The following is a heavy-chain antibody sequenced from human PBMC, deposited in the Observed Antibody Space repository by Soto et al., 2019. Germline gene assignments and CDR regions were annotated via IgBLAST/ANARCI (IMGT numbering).Heavy chain of an antibody. V-gene: IGHV3-33*01. Sequence: QVQLVESGGGVVQPGRSLRLSCAASGFTFSNYAMHWVRQAPGKGLEWVAVDASKAYYAESVKGRFTISRDNSKDTLYLQMNSLRGEDTALYYCARTGSYGYYWGKGTLVTVSS. D-gene: IGHD1-26*01. J-gene: IGHJ4*02. CDR3: ARTGSYGYY. CDR2: DASKA. CDR1: GFTFSNYA.